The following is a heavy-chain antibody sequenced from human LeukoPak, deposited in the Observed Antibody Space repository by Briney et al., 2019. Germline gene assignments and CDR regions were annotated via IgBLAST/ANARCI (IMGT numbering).Heavy chain of an antibody. CDR3: AGVAPGNYFDY. CDR2: IVGSGATT. V-gene: IGHV3-23*01. CDR1: GFTFSNYA. J-gene: IGHJ4*02. D-gene: IGHD2-15*01. Sequence: GGSLRLSCAASGFTFSNYAMTWVRQAPGKGLEWVSTIVGSGATTYYADSVKGRFTISRDNSKNTLYLQMNSLRADDTAVYYCAGVAPGNYFDYWGQGTLVTVSS.